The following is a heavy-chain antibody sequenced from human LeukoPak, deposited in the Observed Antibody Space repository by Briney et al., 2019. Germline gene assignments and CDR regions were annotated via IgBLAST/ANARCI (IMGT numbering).Heavy chain of an antibody. J-gene: IGHJ4*02. Sequence: SETLSLTCSVSGGSVSSYYWTWIRQPPGKGLEWVGYIYYTGNTNYNPSLKSRVTISVDTSENQFSLKLTSVTAADTAVYYCARGLGVAVAALFDYWGQGTLVTVSS. D-gene: IGHD6-19*01. CDR3: ARGLGVAVAALFDY. CDR1: GGSVSSYY. V-gene: IGHV4-59*08. CDR2: IYYTGNT.